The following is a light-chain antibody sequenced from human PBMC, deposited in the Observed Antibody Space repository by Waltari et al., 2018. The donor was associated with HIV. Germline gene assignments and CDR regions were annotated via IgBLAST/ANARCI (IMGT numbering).Light chain of an antibody. CDR2: EVS. CDR1: SSDVGPYDS. Sequence: QSALTQPPSASGSPGQSVTISCTGTSSDVGPYDSVSWYQQHPGKAPKLMIYEVSKRPSGVPDRFSGSKSANTASLTVSGLQEDDEADYYCSSYAGSNNLVFGGGTKLTVL. CDR3: SSYAGSNNLV. V-gene: IGLV2-8*01. J-gene: IGLJ3*02.